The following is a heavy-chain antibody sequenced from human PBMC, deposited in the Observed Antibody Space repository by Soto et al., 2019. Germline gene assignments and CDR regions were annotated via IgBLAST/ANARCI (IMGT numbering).Heavy chain of an antibody. J-gene: IGHJ4*02. D-gene: IGHD2-2*01. CDR2: IYHMGST. Sequence: LSLTCAVSCGSISIGGYSWILIRQPPGKGLELIGNIYHMGSTYYNPSLKSRVTMSVDKSKNQFSLKLISVTAADTAVYYCARVVVPVPIWGYKYFDSWGQGTLVTVSS. CDR1: CGSISIGGYS. CDR3: ARVVVPVPIWGYKYFDS. V-gene: IGHV4-30-2*01.